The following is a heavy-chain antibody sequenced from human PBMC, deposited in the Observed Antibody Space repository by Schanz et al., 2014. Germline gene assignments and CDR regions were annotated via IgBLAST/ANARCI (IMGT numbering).Heavy chain of an antibody. Sequence: QVQLVQSGSESKKPGASVKVSCKASGYTFAMYDMNWVRQAPGQGLEWMGRINPNTGGTNFAQKFQGRVTMTRDTSITTAYMDLSGLTSDDTAVYYCAREKGHGYSGLSWGQGTLLAVSS. V-gene: IGHV1-2*06. D-gene: IGHD5-12*01. CDR2: INPNTGGT. CDR1: GYTFAMYD. J-gene: IGHJ5*02. CDR3: AREKGHGYSGLS.